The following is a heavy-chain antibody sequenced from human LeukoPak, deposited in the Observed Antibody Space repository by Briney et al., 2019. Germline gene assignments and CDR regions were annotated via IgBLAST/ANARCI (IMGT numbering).Heavy chain of an antibody. CDR2: INSDGSST. CDR3: AREGGPLTS. J-gene: IGHJ5*02. D-gene: IGHD1-26*01. Sequence: GGSLRLSCAASGFTFSSYSMNWVRQAPGKGLVWVSRINSDGSSTTYADSVEGRFTISRDNAKSTLFLQMNSLRAEDTAVYYCAREGGPLTSWGQGTLVTVSS. V-gene: IGHV3-74*01. CDR1: GFTFSSYS.